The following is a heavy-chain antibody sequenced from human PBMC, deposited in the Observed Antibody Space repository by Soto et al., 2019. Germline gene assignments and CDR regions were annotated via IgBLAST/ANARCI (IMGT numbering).Heavy chain of an antibody. CDR1: GGSVSSSNW. CDR3: ARVRQYCSATSCYLDP. D-gene: IGHD2-2*01. Sequence: SETLSLTCAVSGGSVSSSNWWQWVRQPPGKGLEWIGEIRHGGTTNYNPSLKSRVAISVDKSKNQFSLKLNSVTAADTAVYYCARVRQYCSATSCYLDPWGQGTLVTVS. J-gene: IGHJ5*02. V-gene: IGHV4-4*02. CDR2: IRHGGTT.